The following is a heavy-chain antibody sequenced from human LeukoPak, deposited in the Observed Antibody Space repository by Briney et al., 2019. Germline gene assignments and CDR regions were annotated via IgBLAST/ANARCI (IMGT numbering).Heavy chain of an antibody. CDR3: ARWTSGTYYFDL. CDR1: GGSISSHY. CDR2: IYYSGST. V-gene: IGHV4-59*08. D-gene: IGHD1-26*01. Sequence: SETLSLTCTVSGGSISSHYWSWIRQPPGKGLEWIGYIYYSGSTNYNPSLDSRVTISVDTSKKQFSLKLTSVTAADTAVYYCARWTSGTYYFDLWGQGTLVTVSS. J-gene: IGHJ4*02.